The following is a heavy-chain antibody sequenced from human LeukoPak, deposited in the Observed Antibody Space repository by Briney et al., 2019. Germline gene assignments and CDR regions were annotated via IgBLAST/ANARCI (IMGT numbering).Heavy chain of an antibody. J-gene: IGHJ4*02. Sequence: ASVKVSCKASGYTFTSYDINWVRQATGQGLEWMGWINPNSGGTNYAQKFQGRVTMTRDTSISTAYMELSRLRSDDTAVYYCAREVYGDCSSTSCPYYDYWGQGTLVTVSS. CDR2: INPNSGGT. CDR1: GYTFTSYD. V-gene: IGHV1-2*02. D-gene: IGHD2-2*03. CDR3: AREVYGDCSSTSCPYYDY.